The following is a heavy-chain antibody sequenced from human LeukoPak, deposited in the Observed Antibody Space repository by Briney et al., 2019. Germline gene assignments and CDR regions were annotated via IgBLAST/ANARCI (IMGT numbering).Heavy chain of an antibody. J-gene: IGHJ3*02. D-gene: IGHD3-10*01. Sequence: ASVKVSCKASGYTFTSYGISWVRQAPGQGLEWMGWISTYNGITNYAQKLQGRVTMTTDTSTSTAYMELRSLRSDDTAVYYCARDLVRGELDAFDIWGQGTMVTVSS. CDR2: ISTYNGIT. V-gene: IGHV1-18*01. CDR3: ARDLVRGELDAFDI. CDR1: GYTFTSYG.